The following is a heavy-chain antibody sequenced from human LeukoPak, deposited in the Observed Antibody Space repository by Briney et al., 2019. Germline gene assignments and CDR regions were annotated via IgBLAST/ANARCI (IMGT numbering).Heavy chain of an antibody. CDR1: GFTVSGNY. CDR2: IYSGGSS. Sequence: GGSLRLSCAASGFTVSGNYMGWVRQAPGKGLEWVSVIYSGGSSYYADSVKGRFTISRDNSKNTLYLQMNSLRAEDTAVYYCARDLWCGADCYGTFDIWGLGTMVSVSS. CDR3: ARDLWCGADCYGTFDI. V-gene: IGHV3-66*01. J-gene: IGHJ3*02. D-gene: IGHD2-21*02.